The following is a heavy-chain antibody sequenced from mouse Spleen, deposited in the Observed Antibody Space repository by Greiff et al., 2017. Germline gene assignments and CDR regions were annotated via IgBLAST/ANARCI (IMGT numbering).Heavy chain of an antibody. CDR3: ARTSLLGPYYFDY. V-gene: IGHV1-14*01. J-gene: IGHJ2*01. CDR2: INPYNDGT. Sequence: EVQLQQSGPELVKPGASVKMSCKASGYTFTSYVMHWVKQKPGQGLEWIGYINPYNDGTKYNEKFKGKATLTSDKSSSTAYMELSSLTSEDSAVYYCARTSLLGPYYFDYWGQGTTLTVSS. D-gene: IGHD4-1*01. CDR1: GYTFTSYV.